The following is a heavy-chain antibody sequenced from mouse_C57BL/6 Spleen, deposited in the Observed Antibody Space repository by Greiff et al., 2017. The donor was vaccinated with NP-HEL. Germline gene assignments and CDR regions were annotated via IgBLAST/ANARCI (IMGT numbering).Heavy chain of an antibody. D-gene: IGHD2-4*01. CDR2: IYPGSGST. V-gene: IGHV1-55*01. CDR3: ARWYDYERGFDY. CDR1: GYTFTSYW. J-gene: IGHJ2*01. Sequence: VQLQQSGAELAKPGASVKMSCKASGYTFTSYWITWVKQRPGQGLEWIGDIYPGSGSTNYNEKFKSKATLTVDTSSSTAYMQLSSLTSEDSAVYYCARWYDYERGFDYWGQGTTLTVSS.